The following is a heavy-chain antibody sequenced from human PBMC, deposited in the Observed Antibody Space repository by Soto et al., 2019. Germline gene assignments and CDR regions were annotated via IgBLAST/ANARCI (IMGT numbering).Heavy chain of an antibody. CDR1: GGTFSSHV. D-gene: IGHD3-3*01. CDR3: ARDLDFRDGNISNLDY. Sequence: QVQLVQSGAEVKKPGSSVKVSCKASGGTFSSHVFNWLRQAPGQGLEWMGGIMPIIGTANYAQKLQGRVPITADECTSTAYMELSSLRSEDTAVYYCARDLDFRDGNISNLDYGVQGTLVNFSS. J-gene: IGHJ4*02. CDR2: IMPIIGTA. V-gene: IGHV1-69*01.